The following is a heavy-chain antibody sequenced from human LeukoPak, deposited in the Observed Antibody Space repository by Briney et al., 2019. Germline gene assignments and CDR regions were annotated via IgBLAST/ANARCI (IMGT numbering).Heavy chain of an antibody. D-gene: IGHD3-22*01. V-gene: IGHV3-7*01. J-gene: IGHJ1*01. CDR1: RFTFSNYW. CDR3: ATYSSLNRREFQY. Sequence: GGSLRLSCEGSRFTFSNYWMGWVRQAPGKGLQWVANIKTDGSEKYYVDSVKGRFTISRDNAKNSLYLQMNSLRAEDTAVYYCATYSSLNRREFQYWGQGTLLTVSS. CDR2: IKTDGSEK.